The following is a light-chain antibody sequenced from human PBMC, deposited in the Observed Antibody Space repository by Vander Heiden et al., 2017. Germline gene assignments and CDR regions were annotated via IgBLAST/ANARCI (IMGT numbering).Light chain of an antibody. CDR1: QSISNY. CDR2: KAS. Sequence: DIQVTQSPSTLSAAVGERVTITCWASQSISNYLAWYQQKPGKAPRLLIYKASSLESGVPLRFSGSGSGTEFTLTISSLQPDDFATYYCQQFNSYPVTFGQGTKVEIK. J-gene: IGKJ1*01. V-gene: IGKV1-5*03. CDR3: QQFNSYPVT.